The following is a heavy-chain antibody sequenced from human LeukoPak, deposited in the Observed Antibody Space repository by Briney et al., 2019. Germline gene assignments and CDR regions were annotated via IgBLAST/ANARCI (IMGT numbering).Heavy chain of an antibody. CDR3: TSLSTVASGVDW. J-gene: IGHJ4*02. CDR2: INGDGTTT. CDR1: GFTFSRYW. V-gene: IGHV3-74*01. Sequence: PGGSLRLSCAASGFTFSRYWMHWVRQAPGKGLVWVSRINGDGTTTTYADSVKGRSRISRDNAKNTVYLQLNSLRAEDTAVYYCTSLSTVASGVDWWGQGTLVTVSS. D-gene: IGHD1-1*01.